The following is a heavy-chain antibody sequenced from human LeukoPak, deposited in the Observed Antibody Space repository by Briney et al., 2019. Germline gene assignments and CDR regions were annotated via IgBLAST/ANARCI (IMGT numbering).Heavy chain of an antibody. V-gene: IGHV3-30*03. J-gene: IGHJ4*02. CDR3: ARPSTYYDFWSGYSYYFDY. CDR2: ISYDGNNK. Sequence: GGSLRLSCAASGFIFSDYGMHWVRQASGKGLEWVAVISYDGNNKYYADFVKGRFTISRDNSKNTLYLQMNSLRAEDTAVYYCARPSTYYDFWSGYSYYFDYWGQGTLVTVSS. D-gene: IGHD3-3*01. CDR1: GFIFSDYG.